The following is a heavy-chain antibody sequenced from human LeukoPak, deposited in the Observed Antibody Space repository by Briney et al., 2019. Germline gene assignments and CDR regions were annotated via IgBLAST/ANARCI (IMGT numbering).Heavy chain of an antibody. CDR2: IYDSGST. CDR3: ARTTIAVAGLDWFDP. Sequence: PSETLSLTCAVSGYSISSGYYWGGTRQPPGKGLDWTGRIYDSGSTYYNPSLKSRVTISVDTSKNQFSLKLSSVTAADTAVYYCARTTIAVAGLDWFDPWGQGTLVSVSS. D-gene: IGHD6-19*01. V-gene: IGHV4-38-2*01. J-gene: IGHJ5*02. CDR1: GYSISSGYY.